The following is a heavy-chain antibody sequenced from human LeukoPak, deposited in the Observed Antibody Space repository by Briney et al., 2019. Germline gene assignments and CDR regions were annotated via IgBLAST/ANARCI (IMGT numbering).Heavy chain of an antibody. Sequence: ASVKVSCKTSGYTFTSYYMHWVRQAPGQGLEWMGIINPSGGSTSYAQKFQGRVTMTRDTSTSTVYMELSSLRSEDTAVHYCARVSGYYDILTGADYWGQGTLVTVSS. V-gene: IGHV1-46*01. J-gene: IGHJ4*02. D-gene: IGHD3-9*01. CDR3: ARVSGYYDILTGADY. CDR2: INPSGGST. CDR1: GYTFTSYY.